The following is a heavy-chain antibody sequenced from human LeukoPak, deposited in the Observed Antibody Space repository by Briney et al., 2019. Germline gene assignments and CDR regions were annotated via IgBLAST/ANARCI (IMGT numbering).Heavy chain of an antibody. CDR3: ARRTILTGSDY. D-gene: IGHD3-9*01. V-gene: IGHV4-39*01. Sequence: SETLSLTCTVSGGSISSSSYYWGWIRQPPGKGLEWIGSIYYSGSTNYHPSLKSRVTISVDTSKNQFSLKLSSVTAADTAVYYCARRTILTGSDYWGQGTLVTVSS. CDR1: GGSISSSSYY. CDR2: IYYSGST. J-gene: IGHJ4*02.